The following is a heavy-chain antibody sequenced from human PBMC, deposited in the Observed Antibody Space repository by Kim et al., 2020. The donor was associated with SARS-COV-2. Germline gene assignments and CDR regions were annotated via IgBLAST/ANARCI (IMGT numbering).Heavy chain of an antibody. CDR2: IYPGDSDT. J-gene: IGHJ6*02. CDR1: GYSFTSYW. CDR3: ARHVLSDWRGGKPAGLHMDV. V-gene: IGHV5-51*01. D-gene: IGHD3-16*01. Sequence: GESLKISCKGSGYSFTSYWIGWVRQMPGKGLEWMGIIYPGDSDTRYSPSFQGQVTISADKSISTAYLQWSSLKASDTAMYYCARHVLSDWRGGKPAGLHMDVWGQGTTVTVSS.